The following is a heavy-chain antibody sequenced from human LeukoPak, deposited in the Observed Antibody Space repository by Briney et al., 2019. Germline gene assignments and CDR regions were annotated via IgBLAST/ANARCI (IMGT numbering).Heavy chain of an antibody. Sequence: SETLSLTCTVSGGSVSSGIYYWSWIRQPPGKGLEWIGYIYYSGIANYNPSLKSRVTLSVDTSRNQFSLKLNSVTAADTAVYFCARGNDYSNGFMWFDPWGQGTLVTVSS. CDR3: ARGNDYSNGFMWFDP. V-gene: IGHV4-61*01. J-gene: IGHJ5*02. D-gene: IGHD4-11*01. CDR1: GGSVSSGIYY. CDR2: IYYSGIA.